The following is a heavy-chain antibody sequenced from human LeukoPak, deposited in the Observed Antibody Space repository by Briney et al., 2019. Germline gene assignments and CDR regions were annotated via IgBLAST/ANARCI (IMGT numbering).Heavy chain of an antibody. Sequence: GGSLRLSCAASGFTFSSYEMNWVRQAPGKGLEWVSYISSSGSTIYYADSVKGRFTISRDNAKNSLYLQMNSLRAEDTAVYYCARDPDITMVGGVVDGMDVWGQGTTVTVSS. J-gene: IGHJ6*02. CDR1: GFTFSSYE. CDR3: ARDPDITMVGGVVDGMDV. V-gene: IGHV3-48*03. D-gene: IGHD3-10*01. CDR2: ISSSGSTI.